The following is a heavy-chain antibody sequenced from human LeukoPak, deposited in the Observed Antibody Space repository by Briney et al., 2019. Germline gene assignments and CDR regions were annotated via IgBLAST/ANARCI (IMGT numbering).Heavy chain of an antibody. CDR1: GGSFSGYY. V-gene: IGHV4-34*01. CDR2: INHSGST. D-gene: IGHD2-2*01. Sequence: SETLSLTCAIYGGSFSGYYWSWIRQPPGKGLEWIGEINHSGSTNYNPSLKSRVTISVDTSKNQFSLKLSSVTAADTAVYYCARVTYCSSTSCYSRGRPNYFDYWGQGTLVTASS. CDR3: ARVTYCSSTSCYSRGRPNYFDY. J-gene: IGHJ4*02.